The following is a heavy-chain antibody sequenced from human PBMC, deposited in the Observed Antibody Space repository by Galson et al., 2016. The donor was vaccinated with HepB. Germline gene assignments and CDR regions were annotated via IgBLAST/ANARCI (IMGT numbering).Heavy chain of an antibody. CDR3: ARVGEWLRFVDDVFDI. J-gene: IGHJ3*02. Sequence: SVKVSCKASGGTFNNYGISWVRQAPGQGLEWMGWIIPTFGSANYAQKFQGRLTITANESSSTAYLELSSLRSEDTAIYYCARVGEWLRFVDDVFDIWGQGEVVTVSS. D-gene: IGHD5-12*01. V-gene: IGHV1-69*13. CDR2: IIPTFGSA. CDR1: GGTFNNYG.